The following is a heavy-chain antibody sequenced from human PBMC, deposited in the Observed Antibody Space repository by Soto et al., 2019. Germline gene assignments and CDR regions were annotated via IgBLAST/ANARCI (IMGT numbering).Heavy chain of an antibody. V-gene: IGHV2-5*02. J-gene: IGHJ4*02. CDR3: AHIVLRTVFGLVTTTAIYFDF. Sequence: QITLNESGPTQVKPRQTLTLTCTFSGFSLTTSGVGVGWICQSPGKAPEWLALIYWDDDKRYSTSLKSRLTITKDTSKNHVVLTMADLDPADTVTYYCAHIVLRTVFGLVTTTAIYFDFWGQGTPVAVSS. CDR1: GFSLTTSGVG. D-gene: IGHD3-3*01. CDR2: IYWDDDK.